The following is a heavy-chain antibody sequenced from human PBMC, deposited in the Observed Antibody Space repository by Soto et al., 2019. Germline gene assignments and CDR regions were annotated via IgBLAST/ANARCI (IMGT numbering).Heavy chain of an antibody. J-gene: IGHJ3*02. Sequence: ASVKVSCKASGFTVTSSAVQCVRQARGQLLEWIGWIVVGSGNTNYAQKFQERVTITRDMSTSTAYMELSSLRSEDTAVYYCAADYSVTFGGVIVIGFDAFDIWGQGTMVTVSS. CDR2: IVVGSGNT. CDR1: GFTVTSSA. D-gene: IGHD3-16*02. CDR3: AADYSVTFGGVIVIGFDAFDI. V-gene: IGHV1-58*01.